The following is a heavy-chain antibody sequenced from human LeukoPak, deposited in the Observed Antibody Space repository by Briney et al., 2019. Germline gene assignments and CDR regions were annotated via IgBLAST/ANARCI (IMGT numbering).Heavy chain of an antibody. Sequence: PGGSLRLSCAASGFTVSSNYMTWVRQALGKGLEWVSGTYSGGRTYYADSVRGRFTISRDNSNNTLYLQMNSLRVEDTALYYCARGATRTAVAGDWGQGTLVTVSS. D-gene: IGHD6-19*01. J-gene: IGHJ4*02. CDR2: TYSGGRT. CDR1: GFTVSSNY. CDR3: ARGATRTAVAGD. V-gene: IGHV3-66*01.